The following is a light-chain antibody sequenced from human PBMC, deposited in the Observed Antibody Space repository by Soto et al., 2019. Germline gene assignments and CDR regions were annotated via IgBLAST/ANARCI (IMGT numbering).Light chain of an antibody. J-gene: IGKJ5*01. Sequence: EIVMTQSPATLSVSPGERATLSCRASQSVSSNLAWYQQKPGQAPRLLIYGASTRATGIPARFSGSGSGTEFTLTISSLQSEDFAVYYCQQYGNSPLITVGQGTRLEIK. CDR1: QSVSSN. CDR3: QQYGNSPLIT. CDR2: GAS. V-gene: IGKV3-15*01.